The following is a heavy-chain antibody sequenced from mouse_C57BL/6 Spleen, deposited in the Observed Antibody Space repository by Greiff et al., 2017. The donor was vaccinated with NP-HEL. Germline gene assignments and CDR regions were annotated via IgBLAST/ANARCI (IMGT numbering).Heavy chain of an antibody. CDR1: GYSITSGYY. CDR3: ARDDYDPHYYAMDY. Sequence: EVQLVESGPGLVKPSQSLSLTCSVTGYSITSGYYWNWIRQFPGNKLEWMGYISYDGSNNYNPSLTNRISITRDTSKNQFFLKLNSVTTEDTATYYCARDDYDPHYYAMDYWGQGTSVTVSS. D-gene: IGHD2-4*01. V-gene: IGHV3-6*01. CDR2: ISYDGSN. J-gene: IGHJ4*01.